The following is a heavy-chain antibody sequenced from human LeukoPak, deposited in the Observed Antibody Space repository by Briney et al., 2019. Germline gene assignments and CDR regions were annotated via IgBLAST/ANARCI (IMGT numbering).Heavy chain of an antibody. D-gene: IGHD6-19*01. J-gene: IGHJ4*02. CDR3: ARAQYSSGWYADY. Sequence: SETLSLTCAVYGGSFSGHYWSWIRQPPGKGLEWLGEINQSGRTNYNPSLKSRVTISVDTSKNQFSLKLSSVTAADTAVYYCARAQYSSGWYADYWGQGTLVTVSS. CDR2: INQSGRT. CDR1: GGSFSGHY. V-gene: IGHV4-34*01.